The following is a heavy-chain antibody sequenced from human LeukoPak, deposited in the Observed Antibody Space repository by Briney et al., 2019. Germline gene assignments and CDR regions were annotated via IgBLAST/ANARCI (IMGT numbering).Heavy chain of an antibody. V-gene: IGHV4-59*08. CDR2: IYYSGST. CDR1: GGSISSYY. Sequence: PSETLSLTCTVSGGSISSYYWSWIRQPPGKGLEWIGYIYYSGSTNYNPSLKSRVTISVDTSKNQCSLKLSSVTAADTAVYYCARQYDSSGYSPVVSSFDYWGQGTLVTVSS. CDR3: ARQYDSSGYSPVVSSFDY. D-gene: IGHD3-22*01. J-gene: IGHJ4*02.